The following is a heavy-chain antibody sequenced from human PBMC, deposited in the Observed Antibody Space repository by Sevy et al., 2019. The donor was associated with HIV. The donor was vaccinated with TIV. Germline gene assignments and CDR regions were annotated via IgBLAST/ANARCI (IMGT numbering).Heavy chain of an antibody. CDR1: GFTFSSYA. CDR3: AKGMFGYYYYGMDV. CDR2: ISGSGGDT. D-gene: IGHD3-3*01. J-gene: IGHJ6*02. Sequence: GGSLRLSCAASGFTFSSYAMTWVRQAPGKGLEWVSGISGSGGDTDYADSVKGRFTISRDKSKNTLSLQMNSLRAEDTAVYYCAKGMFGYYYYGMDVWGQGTTVTVSS. V-gene: IGHV3-23*01.